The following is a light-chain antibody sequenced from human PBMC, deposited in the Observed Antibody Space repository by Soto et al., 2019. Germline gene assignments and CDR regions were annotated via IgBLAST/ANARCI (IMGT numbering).Light chain of an antibody. J-gene: IGKJ3*01. CDR2: GAS. CDR3: QQYGSSPLIT. Sequence: EIVLTQSPVTLSFSPLERGTLSFRASQSVSSSYLAWYQQKPGQAPRLLIYGASSRATGIPDRFSGSGSGTDFTLTISRLEPEDFAVYYCQQYGSSPLITFGPGTKVDIK. CDR1: QSVSSSY. V-gene: IGKV3-20*01.